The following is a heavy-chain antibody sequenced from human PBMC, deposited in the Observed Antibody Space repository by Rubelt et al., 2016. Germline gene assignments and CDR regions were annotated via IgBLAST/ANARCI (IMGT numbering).Heavy chain of an antibody. V-gene: IGHV3-23*01. CDR3: ARDPGTLRWAFDY. D-gene: IGHD4-23*01. Sequence: EVQLLESGGGLVQPGGSLRLSCAASGFTFSSYAMTWVRQAPGKGLEWVSSISGSGGSTYSADSVKGRFTIPRDNSKNTLYLYMDSLRAEDTAVYYCARDPGTLRWAFDYWGQGALGTVSS. CDR2: ISGSGGST. J-gene: IGHJ4*02. CDR1: GFTFSSYA.